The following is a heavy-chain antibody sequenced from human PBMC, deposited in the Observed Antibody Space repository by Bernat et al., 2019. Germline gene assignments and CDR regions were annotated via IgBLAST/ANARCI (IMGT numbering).Heavy chain of an antibody. V-gene: IGHV4-31*03. Sequence: QVQLQESGPGLVKPSQTLSLTCSVSSGSISRGAYYWSWIRQHPGKGLEWIGYIYYSGDTYYNPSLKSRIVISLDMSKTQFSLKLSSVTAADTAVYYCASAVKYYFDSSGPYFDYWGQGTLVTVSS. CDR2: IYYSGDT. CDR1: SGSISRGAYY. CDR3: ASAVKYYFDSSGPYFDY. J-gene: IGHJ4*02. D-gene: IGHD3-22*01.